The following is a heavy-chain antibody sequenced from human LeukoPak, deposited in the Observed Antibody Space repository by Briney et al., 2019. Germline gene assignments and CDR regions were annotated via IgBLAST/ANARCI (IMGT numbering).Heavy chain of an antibody. D-gene: IGHD4-17*01. J-gene: IGHJ3*02. CDR2: ISYIRST. CDR3: ARDLVTVTKGFDI. V-gene: IGHV4-59*11. Sequence: SETLSLTCAVSDDSFSSHYWTWIRQPPGKGLEWIGYISYIRSTNYNPSLKSRVTISIDTSKNQFSLQLTSVTAADTAVYYCARDLVTVTKGFDIWGQGTMVSVSS. CDR1: DDSFSSHY.